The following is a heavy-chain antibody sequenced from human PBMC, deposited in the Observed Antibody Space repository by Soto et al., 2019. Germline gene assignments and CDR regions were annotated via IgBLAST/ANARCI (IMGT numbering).Heavy chain of an antibody. Sequence: SETLSLTCTVSGGSISSYYWSWIRQPAGKGLEWIGRIYTSGSTNYNPSLKSRVTMSVDTSKNQFSLKLSSVTAADTAVYYCARDEYSSSFLSDWFDPWGQGTLVTVS. V-gene: IGHV4-4*07. CDR3: ARDEYSSSFLSDWFDP. CDR1: GGSISSYY. J-gene: IGHJ5*02. CDR2: IYTSGST. D-gene: IGHD6-13*01.